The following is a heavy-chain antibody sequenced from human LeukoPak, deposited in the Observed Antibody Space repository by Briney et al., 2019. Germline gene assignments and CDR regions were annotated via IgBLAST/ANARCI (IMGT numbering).Heavy chain of an antibody. Sequence: PSETLSLTCTGSGVSISSGGYHWNWIRLHPGKGLEWIGYIYYTGSPYYNPSLKSRVTISVDTSKNQFSLKLTSVAAADTAVYYCARGVLVAGAFDIWGQGTMVIVSS. V-gene: IGHV4-31*03. CDR3: ARGVLVAGAFDI. D-gene: IGHD3-3*01. J-gene: IGHJ3*02. CDR1: GVSISSGGYH. CDR2: IYYTGSP.